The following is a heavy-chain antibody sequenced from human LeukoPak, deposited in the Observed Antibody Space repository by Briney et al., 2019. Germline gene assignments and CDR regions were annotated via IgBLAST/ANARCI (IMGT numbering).Heavy chain of an antibody. CDR2: IYTTGST. Sequence: SETLSLTCTVSDGSISTYYWSWIRQPAGKGLEWIGRIYTTGSTNYNPSLKSRVTMSVDTSKNQFSLKLTSVTAADTAVYYCAKGGLPRENWFDPWGQGTLVTVSS. D-gene: IGHD3/OR15-3a*01. CDR1: DGSISTYY. CDR3: AKGGLPRENWFDP. V-gene: IGHV4-4*07. J-gene: IGHJ5*02.